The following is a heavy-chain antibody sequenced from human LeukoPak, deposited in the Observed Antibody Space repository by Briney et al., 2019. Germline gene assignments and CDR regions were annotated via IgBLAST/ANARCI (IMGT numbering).Heavy chain of an antibody. CDR3: AKGTDDYGGNNWFDL. J-gene: IGHJ5*02. Sequence: GGSLRLSCVASGFTFSGYTMNWVRQAPGKGLEWVSSITSSSTYIYYADSVRGRFTISRDNAKNSLYLQMNSLRAEDTAVYYCAKGTDDYGGNNWFDLWGQGTLVTVSS. CDR2: ITSSSTYI. D-gene: IGHD4-17*01. V-gene: IGHV3-21*01. CDR1: GFTFSGYT.